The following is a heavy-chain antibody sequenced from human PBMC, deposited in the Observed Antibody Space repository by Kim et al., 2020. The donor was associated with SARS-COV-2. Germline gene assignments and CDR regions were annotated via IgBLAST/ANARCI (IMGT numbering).Heavy chain of an antibody. Sequence: GGSLRLSCAASGFIFSDYYMSWIRQAPGKGLEWVSYISSTSSYTNYADSVRGRFTISRDNAKNSLYLQMNSLRGEDTAVYFCAIYSTFGSYLGLNDYWGQGTLVTVSS. CDR1: GFIFSDYY. CDR3: AIYSTFGSYLGLNDY. J-gene: IGHJ4*02. V-gene: IGHV3-11*03. D-gene: IGHD3-16*01. CDR2: ISSTSSYT.